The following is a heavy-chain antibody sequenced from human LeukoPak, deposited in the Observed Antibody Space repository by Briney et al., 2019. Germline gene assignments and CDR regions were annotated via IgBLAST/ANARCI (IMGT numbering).Heavy chain of an antibody. J-gene: IGHJ4*02. D-gene: IGHD6-19*01. CDR2: MYSSGST. Sequence: SETLSLTCTVSGGSISSYHWSWIRQPAGKGLEWIGRMYSSGSTDYNPSLKSRVTMSVDTSKNQFSLKLSSVTAADTAVYYCARDPSYTSGWFDCWGQGTLVTVSS. CDR3: ARDPSYTSGWFDC. V-gene: IGHV4-4*07. CDR1: GGSISSYH.